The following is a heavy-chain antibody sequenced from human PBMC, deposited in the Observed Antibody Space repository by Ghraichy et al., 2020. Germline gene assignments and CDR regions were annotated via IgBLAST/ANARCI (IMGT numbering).Heavy chain of an antibody. V-gene: IGHV3-23*01. CDR1: GVTFSNYA. D-gene: IGHD4-17*01. CDR2: ISGNGDNT. J-gene: IGHJ3*01. Sequence: LSLTCAASGVTFSNYAMMWVRQSPQKGLELVSTISGNGDNTYYADSVKGRFTISRDNSKNTLYLQMNSLRADDTAVYFCARDPNGDYIGAYDFWGQGTLVAVSS. CDR3: ARDPNGDYIGAYDF.